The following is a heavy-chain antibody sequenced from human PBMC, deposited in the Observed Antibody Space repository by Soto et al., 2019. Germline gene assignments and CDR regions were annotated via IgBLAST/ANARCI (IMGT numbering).Heavy chain of an antibody. J-gene: IGHJ4*02. V-gene: IGHV4-39*01. CDR2: IYYSGST. CDR1: GGSISSSSYY. CDR3: ASSGAYYDILTGSYYFDY. Sequence: PSETLSLTCTVSGGSISSSSYYWGWIRQPPGKGLEWIGSIYYSGSTYYNPSLKSRVTISVDTSKNQFSLKLSSVTAADTAVYYCASSGAYYDILTGSYYFDYWGQGTLVTVSS. D-gene: IGHD3-9*01.